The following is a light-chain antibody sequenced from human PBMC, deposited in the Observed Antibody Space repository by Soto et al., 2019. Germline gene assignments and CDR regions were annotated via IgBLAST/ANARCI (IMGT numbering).Light chain of an antibody. CDR1: QSVFSS. CDR2: GAA. V-gene: IGKV3-15*01. J-gene: IGKJ1*01. Sequence: EIVMTQSPATLSVSPGERVTLSCRASQSVFSSLAWYQQKPGQAPRLLIYGAATRATCIPGRFSGSGSGTDFTLTISSLQSEDFAVYFCQQYHTWPAFGRGNRVDIK. CDR3: QQYHTWPA.